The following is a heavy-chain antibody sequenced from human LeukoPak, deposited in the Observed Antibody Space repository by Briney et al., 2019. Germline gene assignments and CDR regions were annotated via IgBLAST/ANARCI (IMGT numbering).Heavy chain of an antibody. D-gene: IGHD6-19*01. J-gene: IGHJ6*03. CDR2: ISSSSSYI. V-gene: IGHV3-21*01. CDR3: AREGWLGVSYMDV. CDR1: EFTISTYS. Sequence: GGSLRLSCGASEFTISTYSMSWVRQAPGKGLEWDSSISSSSSYIYYADSVKGRFTISRDNAKNSLYLQMNSLRAEDTAVYYCAREGWLGVSYMDVWGKGTTVTVSS.